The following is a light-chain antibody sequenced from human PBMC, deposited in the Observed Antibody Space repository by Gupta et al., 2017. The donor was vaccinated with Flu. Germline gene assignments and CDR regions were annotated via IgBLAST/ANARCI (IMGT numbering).Light chain of an antibody. V-gene: IGKV3-20*01. CDR2: AAS. CDR3: QQYGSSPLT. Sequence: GTVSLSPGESATLSCRASQSIAGNYLVWYQQKPGQAPRLLVHAASRRASGIPDRFSGSGSGTDFTLTISRLEPEDFAVYYCQQYGSSPLTFGGGTKVEIK. J-gene: IGKJ4*01. CDR1: QSIAGNY.